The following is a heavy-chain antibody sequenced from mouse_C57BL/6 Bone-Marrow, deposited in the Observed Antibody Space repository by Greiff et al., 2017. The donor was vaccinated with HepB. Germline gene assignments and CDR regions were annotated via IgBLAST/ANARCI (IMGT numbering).Heavy chain of an antibody. Sequence: QVHVKQSGAELVRPGASVTLSCKASGYTFTDYEMHWVKQTPVHGLEWIGAIDPETGGTAYNQKFKGKAILTADTSSSTAYMELRSLTSEDSAVYYCTPWDFDYWGQGTTLSVSS. V-gene: IGHV1-15*01. CDR3: TPWDFDY. CDR1: GYTFTDYE. J-gene: IGHJ2*01. CDR2: IDPETGGT.